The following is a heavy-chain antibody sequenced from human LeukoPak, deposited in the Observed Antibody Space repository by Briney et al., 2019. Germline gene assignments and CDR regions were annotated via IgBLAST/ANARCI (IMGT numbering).Heavy chain of an antibody. CDR3: AQSGDESHAFDV. J-gene: IGHJ3*01. V-gene: IGHV6-1*01. D-gene: IGHD7-27*01. CDR2: TYYRSKWYN. CDR1: GDSVSSNSAA. Sequence: SQTLSLTCVIFGDSVSSNSAAWNWIRQSPSRGLAWLGRTYYRSKWYNDYALSVKSRITINPDTSKNQFSLQLNSVTPEDTAVYYCAQSGDESHAFDVWGQGTMVTVSS.